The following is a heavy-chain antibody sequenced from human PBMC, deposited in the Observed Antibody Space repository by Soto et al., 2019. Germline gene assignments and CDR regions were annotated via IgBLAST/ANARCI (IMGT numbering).Heavy chain of an antibody. Sequence: QVQLVQSGAEVKKPRASVKVSCKASGYTFSDYDMHWVRQAPGQRLEWMGWISGGNDNTKYSQKFQGRVTFTRDTSASTAYMELSSLTVEATAIYYCAGPLAGVRERGYCMDVWGKVTRVIVSS. CDR2: ISGGNDNT. D-gene: IGHD1-26*01. CDR3: AGPLAGVRERGYCMDV. CDR1: GYTFSDYD. V-gene: IGHV1-3*01. J-gene: IGHJ6*03.